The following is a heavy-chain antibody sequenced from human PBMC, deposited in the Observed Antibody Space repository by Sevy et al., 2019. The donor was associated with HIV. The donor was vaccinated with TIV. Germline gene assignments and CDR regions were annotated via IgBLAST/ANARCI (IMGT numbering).Heavy chain of an antibody. CDR2: IYGSGNT. V-gene: IGHV4-30-4*01. Sequence: SETLSLTCTVSGGSISSDDHYWNWIRQPPGKGLEWIGYIYGSGNTYYNPSLKSRVTISFEMSKNQFSLNLTSMTVADTAVYYCAGFFDLLSVGWGQGTLVTVSS. D-gene: IGHD3-9*01. J-gene: IGHJ4*02. CDR1: GGSISSDDHY. CDR3: AGFFDLLSVG.